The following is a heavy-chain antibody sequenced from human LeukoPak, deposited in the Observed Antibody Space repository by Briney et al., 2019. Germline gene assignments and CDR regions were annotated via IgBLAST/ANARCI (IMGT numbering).Heavy chain of an antibody. J-gene: IGHJ4*02. Sequence: PGESLKISCQGSGSTFSSYWIGWVRQLPGKGREWMGIIYPGDSDTRYSPSLQGQVTISVDTSIGTAYLQWSSLKASDTAIYYCARQNDFRLDYWGQGTLVTVSS. V-gene: IGHV5-51*01. CDR1: GSTFSSYW. D-gene: IGHD3-3*01. CDR2: IYPGDSDT. CDR3: ARQNDFRLDY.